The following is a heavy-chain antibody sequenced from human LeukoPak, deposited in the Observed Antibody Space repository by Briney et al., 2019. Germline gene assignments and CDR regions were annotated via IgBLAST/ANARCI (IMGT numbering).Heavy chain of an antibody. CDR3: ARGLSGSYDY. CDR2: IKQDGSEK. Sequence: GGSLRLSCVASGFTFSSYWMSWVRQAPGKGLEWVANIKQDGSEKYYVDSVKGRFTISRDSAKNSLYLQMNSLRAEDTAVYYCARGLSGSYDYWGQGTLVTVSS. V-gene: IGHV3-7*01. CDR1: GFTFSSYW. D-gene: IGHD1-26*01. J-gene: IGHJ4*02.